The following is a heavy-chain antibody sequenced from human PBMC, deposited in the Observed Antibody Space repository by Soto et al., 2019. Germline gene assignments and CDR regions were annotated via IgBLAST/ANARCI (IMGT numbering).Heavy chain of an antibody. J-gene: IGHJ4*02. D-gene: IGHD2-15*01. Sequence: PSETLSLTCTVSGGSISSNYWSWIRQPPGKGLEWIGYIYYSGSTIYNPSLRGRLTISVDTSKNQFSLRLSSVTAADTAVYYCARHYCSGGNCNYFDYWGQGTLVTVSS. CDR2: IYYSGST. CDR3: ARHYCSGGNCNYFDY. V-gene: IGHV4-59*08. CDR1: GGSISSNY.